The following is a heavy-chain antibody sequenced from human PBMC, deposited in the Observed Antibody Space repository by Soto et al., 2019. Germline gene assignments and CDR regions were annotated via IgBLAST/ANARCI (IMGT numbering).Heavy chain of an antibody. CDR3: AIVWFARQWSAYYYYGLDV. D-gene: IGHD6-19*01. Sequence: GASVKVYCQASGYTFSGYDMHWVSQEKEKRLEWMGWINPNSGGTNYAQKFQGWVTMTRDTSISTAYMELSRLRSDDTAVCYCAIVWFARQWSAYYYYGLDVWGQGTTVTVSS. CDR1: GYTFSGYD. V-gene: IGHV1-2*04. J-gene: IGHJ6*02. CDR2: INPNSGGT.